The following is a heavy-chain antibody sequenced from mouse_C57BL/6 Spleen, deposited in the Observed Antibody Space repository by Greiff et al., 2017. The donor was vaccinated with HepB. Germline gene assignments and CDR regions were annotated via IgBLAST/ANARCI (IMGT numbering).Heavy chain of an antibody. CDR2: INPNNGGT. CDR1: GYTFTDYN. Sequence: VQLQQSGPELVKPGASVKMSCKASGYTFTDYNMHWVKQSHGKSLEWIGYINPNNGGTSYNQKFKGKATLTVNKSSSTAYMELRSLTSEDSAVYYCAGTAEAFYYYAMEDWGKGTSVTVSS. J-gene: IGHJ4*01. V-gene: IGHV1-22*01. D-gene: IGHD3-2*02. CDR3: AGTAEAFYYYAMED.